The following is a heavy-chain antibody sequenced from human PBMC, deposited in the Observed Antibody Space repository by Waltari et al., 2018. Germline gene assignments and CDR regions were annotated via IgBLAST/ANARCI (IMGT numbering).Heavy chain of an antibody. J-gene: IGHJ6*03. D-gene: IGHD6-19*01. CDR2: ISSSGSTI. CDR3: ARDRYSSGWADYYYYYYMDV. V-gene: IGHV3-48*03. CDR1: GFTFSSYE. Sequence: EVQLVESGGGLVQPGGSLRLSCAASGFTFSSYEMNWVRQAPGQGLEWVSYISSSGSTIYYADSVKGRFTISRDNAKNSLYLQMNSLRAEDTAVYYCARDRYSSGWADYYYYYYMDVWGKGTTVTVSS.